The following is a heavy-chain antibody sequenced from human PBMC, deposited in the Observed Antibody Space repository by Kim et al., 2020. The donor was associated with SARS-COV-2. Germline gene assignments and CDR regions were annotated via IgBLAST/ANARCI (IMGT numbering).Heavy chain of an antibody. Sequence: YADSVKGRLSISRDDARVSLYLQMNSLRAEDTAVYYCARFSSAWYWSFDYWGLGTLVTVSS. CDR3: ARFSSAWYWSFDY. V-gene: IGHV3-48*03. D-gene: IGHD6-13*01. J-gene: IGHJ4*02.